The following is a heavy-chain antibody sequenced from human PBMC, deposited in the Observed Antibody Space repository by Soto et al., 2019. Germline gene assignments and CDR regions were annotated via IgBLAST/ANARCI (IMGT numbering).Heavy chain of an antibody. CDR1: GGSISSGGYY. J-gene: IGHJ5*02. Sequence: QVQLQESGPGLVKPSQTLSLTCTVSGGSISSGGYYWSWIRQHPGKGLEWIGYIYYSGSTYYNPSLKSRVTISVDTSKNQFSLKLSSVTAADTAVYYCARVSLGYCSSTSCFEWFDPWGQGTLVTVSS. CDR3: ARVSLGYCSSTSCFEWFDP. CDR2: IYYSGST. V-gene: IGHV4-31*03. D-gene: IGHD2-2*01.